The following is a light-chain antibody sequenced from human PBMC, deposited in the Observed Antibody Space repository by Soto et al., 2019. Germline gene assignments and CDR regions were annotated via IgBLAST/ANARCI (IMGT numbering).Light chain of an antibody. CDR2: KGT. Sequence: QSALAQPASVSGSPGQTITISCTGTSDDVGAYNSVSWYQQLPHKAPQVILYKGTQRPSGVSSRFSVSTSGNAASLTISGLQADDEADYFCCSSATESTYVFGTGTKLTVL. V-gene: IGLV2-23*01. CDR3: CSSATESTYV. J-gene: IGLJ1*01. CDR1: SDDVGAYNS.